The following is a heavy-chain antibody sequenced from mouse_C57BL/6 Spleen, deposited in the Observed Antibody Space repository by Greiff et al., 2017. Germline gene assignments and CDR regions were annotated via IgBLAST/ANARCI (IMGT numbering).Heavy chain of an antibody. D-gene: IGHD3-3*01. CDR2: INPNNGGT. CDR3: ARKGGTRGFDY. V-gene: IGHV1-22*01. CDR1: GYTFTDYN. Sequence: EVQLQQSGPELVKPGASVKMSCEASGYTFTDYNMHWVKQSHGKSLEWIGYINPNNGGTSYNQKFKGKATLTVNKSSSTAYMELRSLTSEDSAVYYCARKGGTRGFDYWGQGTTLTVSS. J-gene: IGHJ2*01.